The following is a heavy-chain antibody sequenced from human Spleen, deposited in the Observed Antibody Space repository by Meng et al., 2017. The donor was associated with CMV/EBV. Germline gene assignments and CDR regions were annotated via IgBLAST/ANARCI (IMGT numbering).Heavy chain of an antibody. J-gene: IGHJ3*02. CDR1: GGSISSSSYY. Sequence: LSCTVSGGSISSSSYYWGWIRQPPGKGLEWIGSIYYSGSTYYNPSHKSRVTISVDTSKNQFSLKLSSVTAADTAVYYCARAGWELLFLAFDIWGQGTMVTVSS. CDR3: ARAGWELLFLAFDI. CDR2: IYYSGST. V-gene: IGHV4-39*07. D-gene: IGHD1-26*01.